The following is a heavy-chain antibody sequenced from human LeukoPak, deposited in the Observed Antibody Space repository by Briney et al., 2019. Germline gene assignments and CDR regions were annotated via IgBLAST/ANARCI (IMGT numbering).Heavy chain of an antibody. J-gene: IGHJ6*03. Sequence: ASVKVSCKASGGTFSSYAISWVRQAPGQGLEWMGGIIPIFGTANYAQKFQGRVTITADESTSTAYMELSSLRSEDTAVYYCARGLGCSSTSCYAEYYYYYYMDVWGKGTTVTISS. CDR2: IIPIFGTA. V-gene: IGHV1-69*13. CDR3: ARGLGCSSTSCYAEYYYYYYMDV. CDR1: GGTFSSYA. D-gene: IGHD2-2*01.